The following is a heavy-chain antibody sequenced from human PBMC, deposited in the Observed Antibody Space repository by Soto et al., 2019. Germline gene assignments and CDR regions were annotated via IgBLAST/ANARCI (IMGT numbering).Heavy chain of an antibody. CDR1: GFTFSSYE. CDR2: ISSSGSTI. D-gene: IGHD3-3*01. V-gene: IGHV3-48*03. Sequence: EVQLVESGGGLVQPGGSLRLSCAASGFTFSSYEMNWVRQAPGKGLEWVSYISSSGSTIYYADSVKGRFTISRDNAKNSLYLQMNSLRAEDTAVHYCAREGDFWSGYYTGGYYYYGMDVWGQGTTVTVSS. J-gene: IGHJ6*02. CDR3: AREGDFWSGYYTGGYYYYGMDV.